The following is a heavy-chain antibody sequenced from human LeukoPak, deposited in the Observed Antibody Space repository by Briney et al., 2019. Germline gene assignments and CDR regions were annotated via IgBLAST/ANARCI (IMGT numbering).Heavy chain of an antibody. J-gene: IGHJ4*02. Sequence: GGSLRLSCAASGFTFSSYSMNWVRQAPGKGLEWVSSISSSSSYIYYADSVKGRFTISRDNAKNSLYLQMNSLRAEDTAVYHCARAILEMATITLIDYWGQGTLVTVSS. CDR2: ISSSSSYI. CDR1: GFTFSSYS. V-gene: IGHV3-21*01. CDR3: ARAILEMATITLIDY. D-gene: IGHD5-24*01.